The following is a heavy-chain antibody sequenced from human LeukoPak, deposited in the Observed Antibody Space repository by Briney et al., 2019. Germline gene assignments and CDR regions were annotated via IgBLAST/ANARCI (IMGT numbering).Heavy chain of an antibody. CDR1: GFTFSSYS. D-gene: IGHD6-13*01. Sequence: PGGSLRLSCAASGFTFSSYSMNWVRQPPGKGLEWIGEINHSGSTNYNPSLKSRVTISVDTSKNQFSLKLSSVTAADTAVYYCASPVAAAGTSGYYYMDVWGKGTTVTVSS. CDR2: INHSGST. J-gene: IGHJ6*03. CDR3: ASPVAAAGTSGYYYMDV. V-gene: IGHV4-34*01.